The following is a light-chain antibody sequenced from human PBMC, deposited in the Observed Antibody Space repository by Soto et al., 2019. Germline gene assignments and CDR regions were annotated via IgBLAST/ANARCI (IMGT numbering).Light chain of an antibody. CDR3: QTYNNAVFT. V-gene: IGKV1-27*01. J-gene: IGKJ3*01. CDR1: QAISSY. CDR2: AAS. Sequence: DIQMTQSPSSLSASVGDRVTITCRASQAISSYLAWYQQRPGKVPKLLIYAASTLQSGVPSRFSGSGSGTDFTLTITSLQPEDVATYYCQTYNNAVFTFGPGTKVDIK.